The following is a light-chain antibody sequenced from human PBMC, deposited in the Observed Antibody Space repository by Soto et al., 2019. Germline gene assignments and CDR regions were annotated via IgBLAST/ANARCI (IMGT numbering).Light chain of an antibody. Sequence: EIVLTQSPGTLSLSPGERATLSCSASQTVTNNYLAWYQQKPGQAPRLLIYDTSSRATGIPDTFSGSGSGTDFTLTISRLEPEDSAMYYCQQYGGAPRTFGQGTKVDIK. CDR3: QQYGGAPRT. CDR2: DTS. J-gene: IGKJ1*01. V-gene: IGKV3-20*01. CDR1: QTVTNNY.